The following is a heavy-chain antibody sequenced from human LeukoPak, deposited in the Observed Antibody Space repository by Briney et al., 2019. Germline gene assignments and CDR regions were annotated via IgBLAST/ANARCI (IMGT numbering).Heavy chain of an antibody. Sequence: GGSLRLSCAASGFTFSSYWMHWVRQAPGKGLVWVSRINPDGSRTSYADSVKGRFTISRDNAKDTLYLQMNSLRAEDTAVYYCARVETGQWYFDLWGRGTLVTVSS. CDR2: INPDGSRT. CDR3: ARVETGQWYFDL. J-gene: IGHJ2*01. CDR1: GFTFSSYW. D-gene: IGHD1-14*01. V-gene: IGHV3-74*01.